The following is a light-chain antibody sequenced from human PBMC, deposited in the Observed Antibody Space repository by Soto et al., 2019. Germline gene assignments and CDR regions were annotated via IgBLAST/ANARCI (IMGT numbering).Light chain of an antibody. CDR3: LQNYSYPRT. CDR1: QDIRTE. CDR2: ATS. V-gene: IGKV1-6*01. J-gene: IGKJ1*01. Sequence: ALQMTQSPSSLSASVGDRVTITCRASQDIRTELGWYQQKPGNAPKLLIYATSILQSGVLSRFSGIGSGTDFTLTISSLQPEDFATYYCLQNYSYPRTFGQGTKVEIK.